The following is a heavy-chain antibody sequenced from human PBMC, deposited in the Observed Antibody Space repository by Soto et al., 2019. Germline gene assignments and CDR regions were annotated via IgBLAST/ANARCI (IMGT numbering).Heavy chain of an antibody. CDR2: IYYSGST. Sequence: SETLSLTCTVSGGSISSSSYYWGWIRQPPGRGLEWIGSIYYSGSTYYNPSLKSRVTISVDTSKNQFSLKLSSVTAADTAVYYCARRDGSGWYGASHNWFDPWGQGTLVTVSS. D-gene: IGHD6-19*01. J-gene: IGHJ5*02. V-gene: IGHV4-39*01. CDR1: GGSISSSSYY. CDR3: ARRDGSGWYGASHNWFDP.